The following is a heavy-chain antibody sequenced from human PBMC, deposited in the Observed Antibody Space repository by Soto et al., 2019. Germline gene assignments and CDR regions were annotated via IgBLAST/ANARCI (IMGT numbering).Heavy chain of an antibody. CDR2: ISGTGGST. V-gene: IGHV3-23*01. CDR3: AKDRLGGNFDF. CDR1: GFTFNNYA. Sequence: HPGGSLRLSCAASGFTFNNYAMNWVRQAPGKGLEWAATISGTGGSTYYADSVKGRFTISRDNSKNTLYLQMNSLRVEDTAVYYCAKDRLGGNFDFWGQGTQVTVSS. J-gene: IGHJ4*02.